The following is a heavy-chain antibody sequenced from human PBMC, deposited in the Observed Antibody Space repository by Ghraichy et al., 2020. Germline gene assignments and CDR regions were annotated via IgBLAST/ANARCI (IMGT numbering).Heavy chain of an antibody. CDR1: GYTLTELS. V-gene: IGHV1-24*01. D-gene: IGHD2-8*01. CDR3: ATTEMVYATRYFDL. CDR2: FDPEDGET. J-gene: IGHJ2*01. Sequence: ASVKVSCKVSGYTLTELSMHWVRQAPGKGLEWMGGFDPEDGETIYAQKFQGRVTMTEDTSTDTAYMELSSLRSEDTAVYYCATTEMVYATRYFDLWGRGTLVTVSS.